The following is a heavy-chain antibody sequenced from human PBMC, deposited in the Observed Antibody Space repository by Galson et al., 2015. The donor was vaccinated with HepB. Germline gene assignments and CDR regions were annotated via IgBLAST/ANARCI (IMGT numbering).Heavy chain of an antibody. CDR3: AKDTQDYYFDY. CDR2: ISYDGSNK. CDR1: GFTFSSYG. D-gene: IGHD3/OR15-3a*01. Sequence: SLRLSCAASGFTFSSYGMHWVRQAPGKGLEWVAVISYDGSNKYYADSVKGRFTISRDNSKNTLYLQMNSLRAEDTAVYYCAKDTQDYYFDYWGQGTLVTISS. J-gene: IGHJ4*02. V-gene: IGHV3-30*18.